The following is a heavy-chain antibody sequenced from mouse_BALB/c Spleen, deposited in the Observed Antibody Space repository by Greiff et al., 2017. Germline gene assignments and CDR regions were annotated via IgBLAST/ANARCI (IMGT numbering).Heavy chain of an antibody. V-gene: IGHV1S22*01. Sequence: LQQPGSELVRPGASVKLSCKASGYTFTSYWMHWVKQRPGQGLEWIGNIYPGSGSTNYDEKFKSKATLTVDTSSSTAYMQLSSLTSEDSAVYYCTRAYGSSWFAYWGQGTLVTVSA. CDR2: IYPGSGST. CDR1: GYTFTSYW. J-gene: IGHJ3*01. CDR3: TRAYGSSWFAY. D-gene: IGHD1-1*01.